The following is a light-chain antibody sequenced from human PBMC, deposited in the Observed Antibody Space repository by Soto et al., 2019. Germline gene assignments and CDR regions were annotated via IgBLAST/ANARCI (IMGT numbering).Light chain of an antibody. Sequence: IQMTPSPSTLSGSVGVRVTITCRASQTISSGLAWYQQKPGKAPKLLIYKASTLKSGVPSRFSGSGSGTEFTLTISSLQPDDFATYYCQHYNSYSEAFGQGTKVDI. J-gene: IGKJ1*01. CDR3: QHYNSYSEA. CDR1: QTISSG. CDR2: KAS. V-gene: IGKV1-5*03.